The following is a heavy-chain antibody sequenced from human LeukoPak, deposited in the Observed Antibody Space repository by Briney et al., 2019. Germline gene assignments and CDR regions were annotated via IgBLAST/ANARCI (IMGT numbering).Heavy chain of an antibody. CDR2: INMYNGNT. J-gene: IGHJ4*02. CDR3: ARVVGNYVWGSYRPEGCFDS. Sequence: ASVKVSCKASGYTFTSYAISWVREAPGQEPEWMGWINMYNGNTNYAQKLQGRVTMTTDTSTSTAYMELRSLRSDDTAVYYCARVVGNYVWGSYRPEGCFDSWGQGTLVTVSS. CDR1: GYTFTSYA. D-gene: IGHD3-16*02. V-gene: IGHV1-18*01.